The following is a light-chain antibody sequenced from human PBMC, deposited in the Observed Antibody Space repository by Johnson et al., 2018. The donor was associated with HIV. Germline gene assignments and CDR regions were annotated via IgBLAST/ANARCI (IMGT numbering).Light chain of an antibody. Sequence: QAVLTQPPSVSAAPRQKVTISCSGSSSNIGNNYVSWYQHLPGTAPKLLIYDNNKRPSGIPDRFSGSKSGTSATLGITGLQTGDEADYYCGTWDSSLSAFYVFGTGTNVTVL. V-gene: IGLV1-51*01. CDR1: SSNIGNNY. J-gene: IGLJ1*01. CDR3: GTWDSSLSAFYV. CDR2: DNN.